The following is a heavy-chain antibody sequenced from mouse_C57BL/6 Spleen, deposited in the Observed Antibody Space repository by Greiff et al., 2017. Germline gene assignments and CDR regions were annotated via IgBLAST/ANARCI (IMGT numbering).Heavy chain of an antibody. J-gene: IGHJ2*01. CDR2: ISDGGSYT. CDR1: GFTFSSYA. V-gene: IGHV5-4*03. D-gene: IGHD1-1*02. CDR3: ARAPYGYLDY. Sequence: EVMLVESGGGLVKPGGSLKLSCAASGFTFSSYAMSWVRQTPEKRLEWVATISDGGSYTYYPDNVKGRFTISRDNAKNNLYLQMSHLKSEDTAMYYCARAPYGYLDYWGQGTTLTVSS.